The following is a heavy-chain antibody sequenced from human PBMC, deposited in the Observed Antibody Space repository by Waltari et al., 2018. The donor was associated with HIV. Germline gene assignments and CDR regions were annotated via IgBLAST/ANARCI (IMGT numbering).Heavy chain of an antibody. Sequence: GGSLRLSCVVSGFTSNKYGMSWVRQAPGKGLEWVPGISGGGGTYYADSVKGRFTISRDTQSTVYLQMNSLTGEDPALYFCARAGTCNGGLCSQWYFDVWGRGTLVTVSS. D-gene: IGHD2-15*01. V-gene: IGHV3-23*01. CDR3: ARAGTCNGGLCSQWYFDV. CDR2: ISGGGGT. J-gene: IGHJ2*01. CDR1: GFTSNKYG.